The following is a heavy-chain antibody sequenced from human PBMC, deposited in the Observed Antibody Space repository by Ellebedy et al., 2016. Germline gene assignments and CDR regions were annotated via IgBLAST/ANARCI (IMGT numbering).Heavy chain of an antibody. CDR2: ISSSSSTI. V-gene: IGHV3-48*02. CDR3: ASDRLGLRFLGDAFDI. Sequence: GGSLRLXCAASGFTFSSYSMNWVRQAPGKGLEWVSYISSSSSTIYYADSVKGRFTISRDNAKNSLYLQMNSLRDEDTAVYYCASDRLGLRFLGDAFDIWGQGTMVTVSS. CDR1: GFTFSSYS. J-gene: IGHJ3*02. D-gene: IGHD3-3*01.